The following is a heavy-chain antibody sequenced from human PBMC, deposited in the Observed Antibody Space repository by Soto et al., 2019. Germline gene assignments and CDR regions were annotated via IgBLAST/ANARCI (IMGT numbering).Heavy chain of an antibody. CDR1: GFTFTSSA. CDR3: AADRETYYYDSSGYYYRD. CDR2: IVVGSGNT. V-gene: IGHV1-58*01. D-gene: IGHD3-22*01. J-gene: IGHJ4*02. Sequence: GASVKVSCKASGFTFTSSAVQWVRQARGQRLEWIGWIVVGSGNTNYAQKFQERVTITRDMSTSTAYMELSSLRSEDTAVYYCAADRETYYYDSSGYYYRDWGQGTRVTVSS.